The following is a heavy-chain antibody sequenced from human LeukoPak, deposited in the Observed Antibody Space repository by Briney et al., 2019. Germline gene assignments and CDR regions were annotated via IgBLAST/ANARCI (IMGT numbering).Heavy chain of an antibody. V-gene: IGHV3-11*04. J-gene: IGHJ4*02. D-gene: IGHD3-22*01. Sequence: GGSLRLSCAASGFTFSDYYMSWIRQAPGKGLEWVSYISSSGSTIYYADSVKGRFTISRDNSKNTLYLQMNSLRAEDTAVYYCARAEYYYDSSGYYGYWGQGTLVTVSS. CDR2: ISSSGSTI. CDR3: ARAEYYYDSSGYYGY. CDR1: GFTFSDYY.